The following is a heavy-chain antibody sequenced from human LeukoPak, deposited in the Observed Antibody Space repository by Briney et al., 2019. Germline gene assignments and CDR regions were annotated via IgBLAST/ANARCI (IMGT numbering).Heavy chain of an antibody. CDR2: IYSGGST. J-gene: IGHJ6*02. V-gene: IGHV3-66*01. Sequence: GGSLRLSCAASGFTVSSNYKSWVRQAPGKGLEWVSVIYSGGSTYYADSVKGRFTISRDNSKNTLYLQMNSLRAEDTAVYYCARDGGAYLAALDVWGQGTTVTVSS. D-gene: IGHD6-13*01. CDR3: ARDGGAYLAALDV. CDR1: GFTVSSNY.